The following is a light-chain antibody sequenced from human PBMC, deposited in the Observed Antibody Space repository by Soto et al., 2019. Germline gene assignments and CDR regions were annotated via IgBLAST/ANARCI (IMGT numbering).Light chain of an antibody. J-gene: IGLJ2*01. V-gene: IGLV4-69*01. CDR2: LNSDGSH. CDR3: QTWGTGYVV. CDR1: SGHRSYT. Sequence: QTVVTQSPSASASLGASVKLTCTLSSGHRSYTIAWHQQLPEKGPRYLMTLNSDGSHRKGDGIPDRFSGSSSGAERYLIISILQSEDEADYYCQTWGTGYVVFGGGTKLTVL.